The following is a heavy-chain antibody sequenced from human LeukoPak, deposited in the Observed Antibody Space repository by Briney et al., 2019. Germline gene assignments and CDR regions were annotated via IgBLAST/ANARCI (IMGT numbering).Heavy chain of an antibody. CDR3: ARGVWGSSWDDAFDI. CDR1: RGSISSYY. CDR2: IYYSGST. D-gene: IGHD6-13*01. V-gene: IGHV4-59*01. Sequence: PPETPSLTCTAARGSISSYYWSWIRQPPRKGLERIGYIYYSGSTNYNPSLKSRVTISVDTSKNQFSLKLSSVTAADTAVYYCARGVWGSSWDDAFDIWGQGTMVTVSS. J-gene: IGHJ3*02.